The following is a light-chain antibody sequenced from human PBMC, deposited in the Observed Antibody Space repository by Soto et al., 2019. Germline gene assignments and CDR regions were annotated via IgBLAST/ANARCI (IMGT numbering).Light chain of an antibody. CDR1: QTISSW. J-gene: IGKJ2*03. CDR3: QQYDTYPYG. V-gene: IGKV1-5*03. Sequence: DIQLTQSPSSVSASVGDRITIACRASQTISSWLAWYQHKPGRAPKFLLYKASRLESGVPSRFGGSGSGTEFTLTISNVQPDDFATYYCQQYDTYPYGFGPGT. CDR2: KAS.